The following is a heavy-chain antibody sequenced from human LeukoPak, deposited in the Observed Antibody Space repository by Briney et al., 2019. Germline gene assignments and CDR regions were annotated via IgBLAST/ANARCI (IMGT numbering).Heavy chain of an antibody. V-gene: IGHV3-23*01. CDR3: AKDGGNSNPYNWFDP. CDR1: GFTFSSYA. J-gene: IGHJ5*02. D-gene: IGHD4-23*01. Sequence: GGSLRLSCAASGFTFSSYAMSWVRQAPGKGLEWVSAISGGGGSTYYADSVKGRFTISRDNSKNTLYLQMNSLRAEDTAVYCCAKDGGNSNPYNWFDPWGQGTLVTVSS. CDR2: ISGGGGST.